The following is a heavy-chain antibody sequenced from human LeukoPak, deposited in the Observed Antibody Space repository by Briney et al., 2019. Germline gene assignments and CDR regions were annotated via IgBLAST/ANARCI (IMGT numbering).Heavy chain of an antibody. D-gene: IGHD5-18*01. CDR2: ISGSGGST. CDR1: GFTFSSYA. Sequence: PGGSLRLSCAASGFTFSSYAMSWVRQAPGKGLEWVSAISGSGGSTYYADSVEGRFTVSRDNSKNTLYLQMNSLRAEDTAVYYCARVDTAMVTRCWGQGTLVTVSS. J-gene: IGHJ4*02. V-gene: IGHV3-23*01. CDR3: ARVDTAMVTRC.